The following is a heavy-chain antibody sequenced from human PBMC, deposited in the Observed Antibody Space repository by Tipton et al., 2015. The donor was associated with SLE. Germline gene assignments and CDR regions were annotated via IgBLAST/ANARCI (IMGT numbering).Heavy chain of an antibody. D-gene: IGHD1-26*01. CDR2: IWYDGSNK. J-gene: IGHJ6*03. CDR3: ARANSGGATTNYYYYMDV. V-gene: IGHV3-33*01. Sequence: SLRLPCAASGFTFSSYGMHWVRQAPGKGLEWVAVIWYDGSNKYYADSVKGRFTISRDNSKNTLYLQMNSLRAEDTAVYYCARANSGGATTNYYYYMDVWGKGTTVTVSS. CDR1: GFTFSSYG.